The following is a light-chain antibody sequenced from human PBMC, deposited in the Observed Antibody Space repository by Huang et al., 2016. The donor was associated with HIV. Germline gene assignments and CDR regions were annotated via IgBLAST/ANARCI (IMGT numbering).Light chain of an antibody. V-gene: IGKV1-13*02. CDR1: QDIGTS. CDR2: AAS. CDR3: QQLHTYPIT. J-gene: IGKJ5*01. Sequence: AVQLTQSPSSLSASVGDTVIISCRASQDIGTSLAWYQQRTGRAPNLLISAASTLQTGVPSRFSGDSAGTYFTLFITNLQPEDFATDYCQQLHTYPITFGQGTRLDMK.